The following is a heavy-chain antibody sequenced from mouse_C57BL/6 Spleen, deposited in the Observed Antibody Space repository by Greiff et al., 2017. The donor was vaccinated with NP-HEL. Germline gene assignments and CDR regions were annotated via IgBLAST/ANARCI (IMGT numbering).Heavy chain of an antibody. CDR2: SRNKANDYTT. J-gene: IGHJ3*01. CDR1: GFTFSDFY. V-gene: IGHV7-1*01. Sequence: EVKLVESGGGLVQSGRSLRLSCATSGFTFSDFYMEWVRQAPGKGLEWIAASRNKANDYTTEYSASVKGRFIVSRDTSQSILYLQMNALRAEDTAIYYCARDSSNWAPFAYWGQGTLGTVSA. CDR3: ARDSSNWAPFAY. D-gene: IGHD4-1*02.